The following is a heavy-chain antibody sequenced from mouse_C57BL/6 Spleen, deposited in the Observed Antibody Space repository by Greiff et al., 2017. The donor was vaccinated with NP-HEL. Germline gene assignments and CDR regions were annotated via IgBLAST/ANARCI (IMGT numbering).Heavy chain of an antibody. CDR2: IDPETGGT. CDR3: TRRDGYYRYFDY. V-gene: IGHV1-15*01. J-gene: IGHJ2*01. CDR1: GYTFTDYE. Sequence: QVQLQQSGAELVRPGASVTLSCKASGYTFTDYEMHWVKQTPVHGLEWIGAIDPETGGTAYNQKFKGKATLTADKSSSTAYMELRSLTSEDSAVYYCTRRDGYYRYFDYWGQGTTLTVSS. D-gene: IGHD2-3*01.